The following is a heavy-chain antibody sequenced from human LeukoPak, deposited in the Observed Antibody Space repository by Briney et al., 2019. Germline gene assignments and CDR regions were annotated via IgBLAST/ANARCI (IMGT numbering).Heavy chain of an antibody. V-gene: IGHV4-34*01. CDR3: ARVMVRGVARRFNWFDP. CDR2: INHSGST. D-gene: IGHD3-10*01. J-gene: IGHJ5*02. Sequence: SETLSLTCAVYGGSFSGYYWSWIRQPPGKGLEWIGEINHSGSTNYNPSLKSRVTISVDTSKNQFSLKLSSVAAADTAVYYCARVMVRGVARRFNWFDPWGQGTLVTVSS. CDR1: GGSFSGYY.